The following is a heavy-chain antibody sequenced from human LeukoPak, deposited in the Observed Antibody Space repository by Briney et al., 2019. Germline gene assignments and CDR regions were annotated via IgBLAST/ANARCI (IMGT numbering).Heavy chain of an antibody. CDR2: ISGSGIST. Sequence: GGSLRLSCAASGFTFSSYAMNWVRQAPGKGLEWVSGISGSGISTYYADSVKGRFTISRDNFKNTLYLQMNSLRAEDTAVYYCAKDPCSSTNCYNGEFDIWGQGTMVTVSS. D-gene: IGHD2-2*02. J-gene: IGHJ3*02. CDR3: AKDPCSSTNCYNGEFDI. CDR1: GFTFSSYA. V-gene: IGHV3-23*01.